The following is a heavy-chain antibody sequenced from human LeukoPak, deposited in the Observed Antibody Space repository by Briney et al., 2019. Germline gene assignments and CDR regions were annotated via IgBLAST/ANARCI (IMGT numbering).Heavy chain of an antibody. V-gene: IGHV3-21*01. CDR2: ISSSSSYI. CDR3: AKDRRSDFVGYFDY. Sequence: PGGSLRLSCAASGFTFSSYSMNWVRQAPGKGLEWASSISSSSSYIYYADSVKGRFTISRDNAKNTLYLQVNSLRVEDTAVYYCAKDRRSDFVGYFDYWGQGTLVTVSS. CDR1: GFTFSSYS. J-gene: IGHJ4*02. D-gene: IGHD4-23*01.